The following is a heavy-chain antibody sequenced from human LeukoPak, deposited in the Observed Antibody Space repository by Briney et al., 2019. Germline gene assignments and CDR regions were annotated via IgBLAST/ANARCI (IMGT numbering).Heavy chain of an antibody. V-gene: IGHV4-59*08. J-gene: IGHJ4*02. Sequence: SETLSLTCTVSGGXISSYYWSWIRQPPGKGQEWIGYIYYTGSTNYNPSLKSRVTISVDTSKNQFSLKLSYVNAADTAVYYCARYISSGLDYWGQGTLVTVSS. CDR2: IYYTGST. D-gene: IGHD6-6*01. CDR1: GGXISSYY. CDR3: ARYISSGLDY.